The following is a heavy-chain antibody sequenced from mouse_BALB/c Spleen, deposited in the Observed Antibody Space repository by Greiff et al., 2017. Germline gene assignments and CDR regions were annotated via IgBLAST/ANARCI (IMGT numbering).Heavy chain of an antibody. J-gene: IGHJ3*01. V-gene: IGHV5-12-2*01. CDR1: GFTFSSYT. CDR2: ISNGGGST. Sequence: DVKLVESGGGLVQPGGSLKLSCAASGFTFSSYTMSWVRQTPEKRLEWVAYISNGGGSTYYPDTVKGRFTISRDNAKNTLYLQMSSLKSEDTAMYYCARRGGYDGWFAYWGQGTLVTVSA. D-gene: IGHD2-2*01. CDR3: ARRGGYDGWFAY.